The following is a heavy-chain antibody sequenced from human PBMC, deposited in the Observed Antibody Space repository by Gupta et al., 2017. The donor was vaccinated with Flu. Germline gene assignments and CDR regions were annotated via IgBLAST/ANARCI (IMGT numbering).Heavy chain of an antibody. CDR3: ARHPYGSGSRRLYNWFDP. Sequence: EVQLVQSGAEVKKPGGAVKIPIKGFGYAFTSNGPGWVCKLPGKGLEWMGIIYPGDSDTRYSPSFQGQVTISADKSISTAYLQWSSLKASDTAMYYCARHPYGSGSRRLYNWFDPWGQGTLVTVSS. CDR2: IYPGDSDT. V-gene: IGHV5-51*01. CDR1: GYAFTSNG. J-gene: IGHJ5*02. D-gene: IGHD3-10*01.